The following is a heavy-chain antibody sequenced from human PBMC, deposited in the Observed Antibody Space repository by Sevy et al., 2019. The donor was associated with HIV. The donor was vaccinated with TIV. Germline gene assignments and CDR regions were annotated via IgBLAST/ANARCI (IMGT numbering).Heavy chain of an antibody. J-gene: IGHJ3*02. V-gene: IGHV3-23*01. CDR3: AKDTIVVVGEALDI. Sequence: GRSLRLSCAVSGFTFSNYAMSWVRQAPGKGLEWVSAISGRDTGTFYAESVKGRFTISRDNSKNTLYLQMNSLRAEDTAVYYCAKDTIVVVGEALDIWGRGTMVTVSS. CDR1: GFTFSNYA. CDR2: ISGRDTGT. D-gene: IGHD3-22*01.